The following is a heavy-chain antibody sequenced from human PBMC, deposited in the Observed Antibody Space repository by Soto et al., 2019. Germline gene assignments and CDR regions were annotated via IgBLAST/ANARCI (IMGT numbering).Heavy chain of an antibody. CDR2: IIPIFGTA. Sequence: SVKVSCKASGGTFSSYAISWVRQAPGQGLEWMGGIIPIFGTANYAQKFQGRVTITADESTSTAYMELSSLRSEATAVYYCARTAATTGSGAFDIWGQGTMVTVSS. J-gene: IGHJ3*02. D-gene: IGHD6-25*01. V-gene: IGHV1-69*13. CDR3: ARTAATTGSGAFDI. CDR1: GGTFSSYA.